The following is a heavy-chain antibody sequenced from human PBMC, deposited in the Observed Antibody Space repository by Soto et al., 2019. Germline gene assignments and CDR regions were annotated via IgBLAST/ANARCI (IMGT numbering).Heavy chain of an antibody. D-gene: IGHD2-21*02. J-gene: IGHJ4*02. V-gene: IGHV4-34*01. Sequence: TLSLTCAVYGGSFSGYYWSWIRQPPGKGLEWIGEINHSGSTNYNPSLKSRVTISVDTSKNQFSLKLSSVTAADTAVYYCASGVVTATDYWGQGTLVTVSS. CDR3: ASGVVTATDY. CDR2: INHSGST. CDR1: GGSFSGYY.